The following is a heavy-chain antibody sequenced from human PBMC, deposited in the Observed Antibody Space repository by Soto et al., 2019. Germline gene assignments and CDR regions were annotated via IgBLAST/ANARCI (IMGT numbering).Heavy chain of an antibody. D-gene: IGHD3-10*01. CDR1: GGSISSGGYY. J-gene: IGHJ4*02. V-gene: IGHV4-31*03. Sequence: QVQLQESGPGLVKPSQTLSLTCTVSGGSISSGGYYWSWIRQHPGKGLEWIGYIYYSGSTYYNPSLKRRVTISVDTSKTQFSLKLSSVTAADTAVYYCARDNYGSGSYVDYWGQGTLVTVSS. CDR2: IYYSGST. CDR3: ARDNYGSGSYVDY.